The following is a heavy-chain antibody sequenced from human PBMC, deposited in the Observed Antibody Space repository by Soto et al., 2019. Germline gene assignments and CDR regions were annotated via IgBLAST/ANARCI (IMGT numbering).Heavy chain of an antibody. CDR3: ARERASVAGDAFDI. J-gene: IGHJ3*02. Sequence: GGSLRLSCAASGFTFSSYSMNWVRQAPGKGLEWVSYISSSSSTIYYADSVKGRFTISRDNAKNSLYLQMNSLRAEDTAVYYCARERASVAGDAFDIWGQGTMVTVSS. D-gene: IGHD6-19*01. CDR2: ISSSSSTI. V-gene: IGHV3-48*01. CDR1: GFTFSSYS.